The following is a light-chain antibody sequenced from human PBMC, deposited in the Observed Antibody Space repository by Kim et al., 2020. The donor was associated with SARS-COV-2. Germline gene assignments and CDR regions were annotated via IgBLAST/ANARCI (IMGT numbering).Light chain of an antibody. CDR1: SLRSYY. Sequence: SSELTQDPAVSVDLGQTVRITCQGDSLRSYYASWYQQKPGQAPVLVIYGKNNRPSGIPDRFSGSSSGNTASLTITGAQAEDEADYYCNSRDSSGNHLGVFGGGTKLTVL. J-gene: IGLJ3*02. V-gene: IGLV3-19*01. CDR2: GKN. CDR3: NSRDSSGNHLGV.